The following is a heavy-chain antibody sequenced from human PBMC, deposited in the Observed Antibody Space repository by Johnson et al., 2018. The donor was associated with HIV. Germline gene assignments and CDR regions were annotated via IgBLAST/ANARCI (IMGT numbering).Heavy chain of an antibody. D-gene: IGHD2-21*02. Sequence: VQLVESGGGLVQPGGSLRLSCAASGFTFSSYAMSWVRQAPGKGLEWVSAIRGSGGSTYYADSVKGRFTISRDISTNTLDLQMNRLRAEDTAVYYCAKDLAFADCGGDCNSGAFDIWGQGTMVTVSS. CDR2: IRGSGGST. CDR1: GFTFSSYA. CDR3: AKDLAFADCGGDCNSGAFDI. V-gene: IGHV3-23*04. J-gene: IGHJ3*02.